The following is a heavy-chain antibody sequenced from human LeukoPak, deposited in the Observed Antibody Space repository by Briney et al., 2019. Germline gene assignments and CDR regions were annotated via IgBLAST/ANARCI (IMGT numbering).Heavy chain of an antibody. V-gene: IGHV1-18*01. CDR3: ARLKYYDFWSGYSRAFDI. D-gene: IGHD3-3*01. CDR2: ISAYNGNT. Sequence: GASVKVSCKASGYTFTSYGISWVRQAPGQGLEWMGWISAYNGNTNYAQKLQGRVTMTTDTSTSTAYMELRSLRSDDTAVYYCARLKYYDFWSGYSRAFDIWGQGTMVTVSS. J-gene: IGHJ3*02. CDR1: GYTFTSYG.